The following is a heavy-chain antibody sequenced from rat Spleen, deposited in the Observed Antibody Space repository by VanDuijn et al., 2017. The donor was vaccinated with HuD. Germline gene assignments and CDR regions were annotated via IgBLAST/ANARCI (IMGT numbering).Heavy chain of an antibody. J-gene: IGHJ2*01. CDR3: TSLSD. CDR1: GFSLTSNG. CDR2: ISSGGST. Sequence: QVQLKESGPGLVQPSQTLSLTCTVSGFSLTSNGVSWVRQPPGKGLEWIAAISSGGSTYYNSALKSRLSISRDTSKSQVFLKMNSLQTEDTAIYFCTSLSDWGQGVMVTVSS. V-gene: IGHV2S12*01.